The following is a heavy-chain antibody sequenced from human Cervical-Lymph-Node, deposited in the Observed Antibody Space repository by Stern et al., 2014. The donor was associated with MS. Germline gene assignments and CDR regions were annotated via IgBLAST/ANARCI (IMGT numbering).Heavy chain of an antibody. D-gene: IGHD1-1*01. CDR3: TREVGSLAMDV. CDR1: GDTFTTYA. V-gene: IGHV1-69*06. J-gene: IGHJ6*01. Sequence: VQLVESGTGVKKPGSSVTVSCKASGDTFTTYAISWVRQAPGQGPEWIVGTATIFNAADYAQKVQGRVTITADRSRSTAYMEVSSLTSEDSAVYYCTREVGSLAMDVWGQGTTVIVSS. CDR2: TATIFNAA.